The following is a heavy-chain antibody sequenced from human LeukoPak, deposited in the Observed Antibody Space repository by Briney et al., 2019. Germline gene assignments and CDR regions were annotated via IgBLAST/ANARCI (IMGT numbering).Heavy chain of an antibody. CDR2: IYYSGSS. J-gene: IGHJ5*01. CDR3: ASAKVVAATQWIDS. D-gene: IGHD2-15*01. V-gene: IGHV4-39*01. CDR1: GGSISSSSYY. Sequence: SSETLSLTCVVSGGSISSSSYYWGWIRQPPGKGLEWIGSIYYSGSSYYSPSLKTRVTVSVDTSKNQFSLKVSSVTAADTAVYYCASAKVVAATQWIDSWGQGTLVIVSS.